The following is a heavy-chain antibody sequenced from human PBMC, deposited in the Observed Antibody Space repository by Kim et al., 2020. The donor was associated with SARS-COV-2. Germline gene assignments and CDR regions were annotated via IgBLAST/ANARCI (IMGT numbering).Heavy chain of an antibody. V-gene: IGHV1-2*04. CDR2: INPNSGGT. J-gene: IGHJ6*02. CDR3: ARDRGYYGSGSPNYYYYYGMDV. CDR1: GYTFTGYY. D-gene: IGHD3-10*01. Sequence: ASVKVSCKASGYTFTGYYMHWVRQAPGQGLEWMGWINPNSGGTNYAQKFQGWVTMTRDTSISTAYMELSRLRSDDTAVYYCARDRGYYGSGSPNYYYYYGMDVWGQGSTVTVSS.